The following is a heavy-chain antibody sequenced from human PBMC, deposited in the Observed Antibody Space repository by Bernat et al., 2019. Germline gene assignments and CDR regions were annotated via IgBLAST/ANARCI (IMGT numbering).Heavy chain of an antibody. Sequence: EVQLVESGGGLVTPGGSLRLSCAASGFPFTVYSMNWVRQAPGKGLEWVSSINPNGNHILYADSVRGRFTISRDNAKNSLYLQMNILRAEDTAIYYCARDLTALRTWYLDLWGRGTMVTVSS. CDR3: ARDLTALRTWYLDL. CDR2: INPNGNHI. CDR1: GFPFTVYS. D-gene: IGHD2-21*02. V-gene: IGHV3-21*01. J-gene: IGHJ2*01.